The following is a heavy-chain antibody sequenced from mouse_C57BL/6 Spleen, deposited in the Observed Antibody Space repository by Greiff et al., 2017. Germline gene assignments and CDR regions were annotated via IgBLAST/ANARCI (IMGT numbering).Heavy chain of an antibody. J-gene: IGHJ4*01. D-gene: IGHD1-1*01. CDR3: TRGYGSPYAMDY. CDR2: IRNKANNHAT. V-gene: IGHV6-6*01. Sequence: EVQGVESGGGLVQPGGSMKLSCAASGFTFSDAWMDWVRQSPEKGLEWVAEIRNKANNHATYYAESVKGRFTISRDDSKSSVYLQMNSLRAEDTGIYYCTRGYGSPYAMDYWGQGTSVTVSS. CDR1: GFTFSDAW.